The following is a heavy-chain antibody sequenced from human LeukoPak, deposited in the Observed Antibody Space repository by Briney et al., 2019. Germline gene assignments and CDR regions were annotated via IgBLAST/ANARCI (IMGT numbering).Heavy chain of an antibody. V-gene: IGHV4-34*01. Sequence: SETLSLTCAVYGGSFSGYYWSWIRQPPGKGLEWIGEINHSGSTNYNPSLKSRVTISVDTSKNQFSLKLSSVTAADTAVYYCARHVAGPNFDYWGQGTLVTVSS. CDR3: ARHVAGPNFDY. J-gene: IGHJ4*02. CDR2: INHSGST. D-gene: IGHD6-13*01. CDR1: GGSFSGYY.